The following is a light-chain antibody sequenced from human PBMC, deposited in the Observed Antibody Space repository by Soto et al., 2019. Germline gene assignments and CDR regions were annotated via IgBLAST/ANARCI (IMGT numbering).Light chain of an antibody. V-gene: IGKV1-39*01. CDR3: QQSYSTPET. CDR1: QTSSSW. Sequence: QMRQSPSTLSGKIGDRVTITCRASQTSSSWLAWYQQKPGEAPKLLIYDASALPRGVPSRFSGSGSGTDFTLTISSLQPEDFATYYCQQSYSTPETFGQGTNVDIK. CDR2: DAS. J-gene: IGKJ1*01.